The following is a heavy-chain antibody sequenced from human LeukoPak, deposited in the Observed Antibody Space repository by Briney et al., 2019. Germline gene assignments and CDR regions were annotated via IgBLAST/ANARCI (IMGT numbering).Heavy chain of an antibody. CDR3: ARERLYDSSGCRQYYFDY. V-gene: IGHV4-34*01. J-gene: IGHJ4*02. D-gene: IGHD3-22*01. CDR2: INHSGST. CDR1: GGSFSGYY. Sequence: SETLSLTCAVYGGSFSGYYWSWIRQPPGKGLEWIGEINHSGSTNYNPSLKSRVTISVDTSKNQFSLKLSSVTAADTAVYYCARERLYDSSGCRQYYFDYWGQGTLVTVSS.